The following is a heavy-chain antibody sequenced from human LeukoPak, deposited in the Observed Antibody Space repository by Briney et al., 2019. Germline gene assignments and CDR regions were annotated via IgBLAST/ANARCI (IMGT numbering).Heavy chain of an antibody. D-gene: IGHD3-16*01. CDR2: ISASNGNT. J-gene: IGHJ3*02. CDR3: ARDILSVWGIRRPYAFDI. V-gene: IGHV1-18*01. Sequence: ASVKVSCKASGYTFTSYGISWVRRAPGQGLEWMGWISASNGNTNYAQKLQGRVTMTTDTSTSTAYMELRSLRSDDTAVYYCARDILSVWGIRRPYAFDISGQATMVSVSS. CDR1: GYTFTSYG.